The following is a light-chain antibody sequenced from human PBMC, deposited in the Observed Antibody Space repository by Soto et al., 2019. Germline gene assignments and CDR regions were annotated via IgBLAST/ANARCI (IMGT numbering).Light chain of an antibody. CDR2: EVS. CDR1: SSDVGGYNY. Sequence: QSVLTQPPSASGSPGQSVTISCTGTSSDVGGYNYVSWYQQHPGIAPKLIIYEVSKRPSGVPDRFSGSKSGNTASLTVSGLQAEDEADYYCSSYADSNNFVFGTGTKVTVL. V-gene: IGLV2-8*01. CDR3: SSYADSNNFV. J-gene: IGLJ1*01.